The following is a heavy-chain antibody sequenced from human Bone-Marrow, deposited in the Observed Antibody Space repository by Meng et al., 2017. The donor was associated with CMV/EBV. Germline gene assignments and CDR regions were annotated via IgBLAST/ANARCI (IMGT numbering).Heavy chain of an antibody. CDR1: GGTFSSYA. D-gene: IGHD3-3*01. CDR2: IIPILGIA. J-gene: IGHJ6*02. CDR3: ASNTIFGVVISTYYYYGMDV. Sequence: SVKVSCKASGGTFSSYAISWVRQAPGQGLEWMGGIIPILGIANYAQKFQGRVTITTDESTSTAYMELSSLRSEDTAVYYCASNTIFGVVISTYYYYGMDVWGQGTTVTVSS. V-gene: IGHV1-69*10.